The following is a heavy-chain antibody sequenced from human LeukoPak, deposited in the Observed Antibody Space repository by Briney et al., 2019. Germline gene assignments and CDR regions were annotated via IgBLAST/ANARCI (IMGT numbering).Heavy chain of an antibody. J-gene: IGHJ4*02. Sequence: SETLSLTCTVSGGSFNSYSWSWIRQPPGRGLEWMGYIYYSGSTNYNPSPKSRVTISVDTTKNQFPLKLTSVTATDTAVYYCVRHSGSGWYPFDYWGRGTLVTVSS. CDR1: GGSFNSYS. D-gene: IGHD6-19*01. CDR2: IYYSGST. V-gene: IGHV4-59*08. CDR3: VRHSGSGWYPFDY.